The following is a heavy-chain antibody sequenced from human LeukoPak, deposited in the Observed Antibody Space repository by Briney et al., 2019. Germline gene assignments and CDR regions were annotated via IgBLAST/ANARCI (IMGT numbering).Heavy chain of an antibody. D-gene: IGHD5-12*01. J-gene: IGHJ4*02. Sequence: GGSLRLSCAASVFTFSSYAMSWVRQAPGKGLEWVSAISGSGGSTYYADSVKGRFTISRDNSKNTLYLQMNSLRAEDTAVYYCAKSSRGYVSSFDYWGQGTLVTVSS. CDR1: VFTFSSYA. CDR3: AKSSRGYVSSFDY. V-gene: IGHV3-23*01. CDR2: ISGSGGST.